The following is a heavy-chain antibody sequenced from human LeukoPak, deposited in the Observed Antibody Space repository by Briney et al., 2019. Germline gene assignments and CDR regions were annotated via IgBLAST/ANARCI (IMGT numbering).Heavy chain of an antibody. D-gene: IGHD6-19*01. V-gene: IGHV3-21*01. CDR2: ISSSSSYI. CDR1: GFTFSSYS. J-gene: IGHJ4*02. CDR3: ARSVAVAGAGDY. Sequence: GGFLRLSCAASGFTFSSYSMNWVRQAPGKGLEWVSSISSSSSYIYYADSVKGRFTISRDNAKNSLYLQMNSLRAEDTAVYYCARSVAVAGAGDYWGQGTLVTVSS.